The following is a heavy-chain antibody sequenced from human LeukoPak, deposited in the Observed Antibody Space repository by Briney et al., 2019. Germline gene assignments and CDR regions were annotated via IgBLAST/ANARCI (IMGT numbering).Heavy chain of an antibody. D-gene: IGHD6-6*01. V-gene: IGHV3-7*01. Sequence: GGSLRLSCAASGFVFSNYWMSWVRQVPGKGLEWVANIKPDGTEKYYVDSLKGRFTISRDNTKNSLYLQMSSLRVEDTAVYYCARGGNSSWDYWGQGALVTVSS. CDR1: GFVFSNYW. CDR3: ARGGNSSWDY. J-gene: IGHJ4*02. CDR2: IKPDGTEK.